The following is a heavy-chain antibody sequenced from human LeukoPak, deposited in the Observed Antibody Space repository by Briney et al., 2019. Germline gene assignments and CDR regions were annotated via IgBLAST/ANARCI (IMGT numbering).Heavy chain of an antibody. CDR2: INSDGRST. J-gene: IGHJ4*02. CDR3: TRADTTVH. D-gene: IGHD1-1*01. V-gene: IGHV3-74*01. CDR1: GFTLSSYW. Sequence: GXSLRLSCAASGFTLSSYWMHWVRQAPGQGLGWVSRINSDGRSTNYADSVKGRFTISRDNAKNTLYLQMNSLRAEDTAVYYCTRADTTVHWGQGTLVTVSS.